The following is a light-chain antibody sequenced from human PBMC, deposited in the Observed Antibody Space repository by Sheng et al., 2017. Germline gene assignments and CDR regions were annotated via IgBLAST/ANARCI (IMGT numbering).Light chain of an antibody. Sequence: EIVLTQSPATLSLSPGERATLSCRASQSVWNTLAWYQQKPGQAPRLLIYNTSNRATGIPARFSGSGSGTDFTLTISSLEPEDFAFYYCQQRSKWPVTFGPGTKVDIK. J-gene: IGKJ3*01. CDR3: QQRSKWPVT. V-gene: IGKV3-11*01. CDR1: QSVWNT. CDR2: NTS.